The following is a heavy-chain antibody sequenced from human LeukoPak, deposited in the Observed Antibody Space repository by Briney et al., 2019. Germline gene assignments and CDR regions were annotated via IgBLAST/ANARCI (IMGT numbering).Heavy chain of an antibody. CDR1: GYTFTSYY. CDR3: ARDLGSGCLDY. CDR2: INPSGGST. D-gene: IGHD6-19*01. J-gene: IGHJ4*02. V-gene: IGHV1-46*01. Sequence: ASVKVSRKASGYTFTSYYMHWVRQAPGQGLEWMGIINPSGGSTSYAQKFQGRVTMTRDTSTSTVYMELSSLRSEDTAVYYCARDLGSGCLDYWAREPWSPSPQ.